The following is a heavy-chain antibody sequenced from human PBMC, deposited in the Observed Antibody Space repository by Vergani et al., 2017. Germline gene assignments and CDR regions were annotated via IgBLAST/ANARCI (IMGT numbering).Heavy chain of an antibody. Sequence: QVQLVESGGGVVQPGRSLRLSCAASGFTFSSYAIHWVRQAPGKGLEWVAVISYDGSNKYYADSVKGRFTISRDNSNNTRYLQMNSLRAEDTAVYYCAPQIFVYWGQGTLVTVAS. J-gene: IGHJ4*02. CDR2: ISYDGSNK. CDR1: GFTFSSYA. CDR3: APQIFVY. V-gene: IGHV3-30-3*01.